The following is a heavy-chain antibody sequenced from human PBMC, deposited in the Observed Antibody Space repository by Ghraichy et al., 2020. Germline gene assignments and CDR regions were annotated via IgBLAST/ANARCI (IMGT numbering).Heavy chain of an antibody. CDR1: GYSFTSYW. D-gene: IGHD3-22*01. J-gene: IGHJ6*02. V-gene: IGHV5-51*01. CDR2: IYPGDSDT. Sequence: GESLNISCKGSGYSFTSYWIGWVRQMPGKGLEWMGIIYPGDSDTRYSPSFQGQVTISADKSISTAYLQWSSLKASDTAMYYCARGVGYSRDYYYYYGMDVWGQGTTVTVSS. CDR3: ARGVGYSRDYYYYYGMDV.